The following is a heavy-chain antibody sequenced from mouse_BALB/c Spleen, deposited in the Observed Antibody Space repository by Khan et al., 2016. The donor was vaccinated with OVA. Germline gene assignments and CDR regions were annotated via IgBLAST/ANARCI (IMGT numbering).Heavy chain of an antibody. CDR2: ISYSGST. CDR3: ARWDYYGSSYEYYAMDY. J-gene: IGHJ4*01. CDR1: GYSITSDYA. D-gene: IGHD1-1*01. Sequence: EVQLQESGPGLVKPSQSLSLTCIVTGYSITSDYAWNWIRQFPGNKLEWMGYISYSGSTSYNPSLKSRISITRDTSKNQFFLQLNSVTTEDTATYYCARWDYYGSSYEYYAMDYWGQGTSVTVSS. V-gene: IGHV3-2*02.